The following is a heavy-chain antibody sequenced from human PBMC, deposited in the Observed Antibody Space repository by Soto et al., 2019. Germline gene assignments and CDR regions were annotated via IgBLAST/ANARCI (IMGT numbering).Heavy chain of an antibody. Sequence: SETLSLTCTVSGGSISSRNWWSWLRQSPTKGLEWIGEIYQSGSTNYNPSLESRVTISADKSKNQFSLELTSLTAADTAVYYCAKDRLWGSSDRGAPDDFEVWGQGTMVTVSS. J-gene: IGHJ3*01. V-gene: IGHV4-4*02. CDR1: GGSISSRNW. CDR3: AKDRLWGSSDRGAPDDFEV. D-gene: IGHD6-6*01. CDR2: IYQSGST.